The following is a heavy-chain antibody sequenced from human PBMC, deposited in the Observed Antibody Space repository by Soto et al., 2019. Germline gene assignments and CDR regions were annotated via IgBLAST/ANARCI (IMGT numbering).Heavy chain of an antibody. J-gene: IGHJ5*02. CDR3: AREVWKLRTVVTPGHWFDP. V-gene: IGHV1-69*13. Sequence: SVKVSCKASGGTFSSYAISWVRQAPGQGLEWMGGIIPIFGTANYAQKFQGRVTITADESTSTAYMELSSLRSEDTAVYYCAREVWKLRTVVTPGHWFDPWGQGTLVTVSS. CDR1: GGTFSSYA. CDR2: IIPIFGTA. D-gene: IGHD2-21*02.